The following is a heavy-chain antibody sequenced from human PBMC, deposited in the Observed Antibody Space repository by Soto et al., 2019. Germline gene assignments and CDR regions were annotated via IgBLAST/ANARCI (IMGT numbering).Heavy chain of an antibody. CDR1: GFTFSSYW. J-gene: IGHJ4*02. D-gene: IGHD2-15*01. Sequence: GGSLRLSCAASGFTFSSYWMTWVRQAPGKGLEWVANINQGGSEKYYVDSVKGRFTISRDNAKNALSLQMNSLRAEDTAVYYWARDRGYSVPFDYGGQGILVTVS. V-gene: IGHV3-7*05. CDR2: INQGGSEK. CDR3: ARDRGYSVPFDY.